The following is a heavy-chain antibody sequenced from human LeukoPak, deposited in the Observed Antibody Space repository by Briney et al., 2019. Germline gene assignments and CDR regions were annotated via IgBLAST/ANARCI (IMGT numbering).Heavy chain of an antibody. V-gene: IGHV3-21*01. CDR1: GFTFSSYS. D-gene: IGHD2-2*02. CDR2: ISSSSSYI. CDR3: ARDGVVPADIFPFDY. J-gene: IGHJ4*02. Sequence: GGSLRLSCAASGFTFSSYSMNWVRQAPGKGLEWVSSISSSSSYIYYADSVKGRFTISRDNAKNSLYLQMNSLRAEDTAVYYCARDGVVPADIFPFDYWGQGTLVTVSS.